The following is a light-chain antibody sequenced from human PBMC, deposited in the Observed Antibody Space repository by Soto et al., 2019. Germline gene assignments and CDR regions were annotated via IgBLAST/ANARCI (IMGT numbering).Light chain of an antibody. Sequence: DIQLTQSPCTLSASVGDSITISCRASQSISNSLAWYQQKPGKAPKVLIYAGSSLDSGVPSRFSASGSGTDFTLRINSLQPDDFATYYCQHYNRNSGTFGQGTTVEV. V-gene: IGKV1-5*01. CDR2: AGS. J-gene: IGKJ1*01. CDR1: QSISNS. CDR3: QHYNRNSGT.